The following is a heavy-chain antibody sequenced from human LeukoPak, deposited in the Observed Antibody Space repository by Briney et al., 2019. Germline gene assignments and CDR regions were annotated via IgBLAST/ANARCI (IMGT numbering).Heavy chain of an antibody. V-gene: IGHV3-23*01. Sequence: PGGSLRLSCAASGFTFSSYAMSWVRQAPGKGLEWVSAISGSGGSTYYADSVKGRFTISRGNSKNTLYLQMNSLRAEDTAVYYCAKSPYMVRGVNYWFDPWGQGTLVTVSS. CDR3: AKSPYMVRGVNYWFDP. CDR1: GFTFSSYA. CDR2: ISGSGGST. D-gene: IGHD3-10*01. J-gene: IGHJ5*02.